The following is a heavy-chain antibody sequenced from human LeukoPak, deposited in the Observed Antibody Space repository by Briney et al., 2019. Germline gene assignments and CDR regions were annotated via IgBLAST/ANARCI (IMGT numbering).Heavy chain of an antibody. D-gene: IGHD3-10*01. V-gene: IGHV4-34*01. J-gene: IGHJ4*02. CDR1: GGSLSGYY. CDR2: INHSENT. CDR3: ARLASGGSRNDY. Sequence: PSETLSLTCAVYGGSLSGYYWSWIRQPPGKGLEWIGEINHSENTNYNPSLKSRVTISADTSKSQFSLKLNSVTAADTAVYYCARLASGGSRNDYWGQGTLVTVSS.